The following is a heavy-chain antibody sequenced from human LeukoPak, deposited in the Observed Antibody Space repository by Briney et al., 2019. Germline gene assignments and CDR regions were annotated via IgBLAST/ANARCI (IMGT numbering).Heavy chain of an antibody. J-gene: IGHJ4*02. Sequence: ASVKVSCKASGYTFTRYYIHSVRQATGQGLEWMGIINPSGGSTYAQKFQGRVTMTRDMSTTTVYMELSSLRSEDTAVYYCARALAPAAGRRAGMMGDWGQGTLVTVSS. CDR3: ARALAPAAGRRAGMMGD. V-gene: IGHV1-46*01. CDR2: INPSGGST. D-gene: IGHD6-13*01. CDR1: GYTFTRYY.